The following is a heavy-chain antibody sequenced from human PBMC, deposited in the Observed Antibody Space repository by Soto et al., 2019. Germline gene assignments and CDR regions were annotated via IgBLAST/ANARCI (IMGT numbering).Heavy chain of an antibody. Sequence: PGGSLRLSCAASGFTFSSYAMHWVRQAPGKGLEWVAVISYDGSNKYYADSVKGRFTISRDNSKNTLYLQMNSLRAEDTAVYYCARDRRLYCSSTSCRPLSDGMDVWGQGTTVTVSS. CDR3: ARDRRLYCSSTSCRPLSDGMDV. J-gene: IGHJ6*02. D-gene: IGHD2-2*01. CDR1: GFTFSSYA. CDR2: ISYDGSNK. V-gene: IGHV3-30-3*01.